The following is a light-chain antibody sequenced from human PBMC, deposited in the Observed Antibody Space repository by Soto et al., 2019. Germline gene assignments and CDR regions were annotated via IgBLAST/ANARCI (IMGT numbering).Light chain of an antibody. J-gene: IGKJ1*01. CDR2: KAS. CDR3: LQHYNFPWT. V-gene: IGKV1-5*03. CDR1: QSISSW. Sequence: DIQMTQSPSSLSASVGDRVTITCRASQSISSWLAWYQQKPGKAPNLLIYKASSLESGVPSRFSGSGSGTDFTLTINSLQPEDIATYYCLQHYNFPWTFGQGTKVDIK.